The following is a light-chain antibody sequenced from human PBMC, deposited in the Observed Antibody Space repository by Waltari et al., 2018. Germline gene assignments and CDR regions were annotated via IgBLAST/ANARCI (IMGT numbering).Light chain of an antibody. CDR2: GGS. Sequence: DIVMTQTPLSLPLTPGEPASISCRSSQSLLHSNGNTYLHWYLQKPGQSPQLLIYGGSNRASGVPDRFSGSGSGTDFTLKISKVEAEDVGVYYCVQAIAFPLTFGGGTKVEI. J-gene: IGKJ4*01. CDR3: VQAIAFPLT. V-gene: IGKV2-40*01. CDR1: QSLLHSNGNTY.